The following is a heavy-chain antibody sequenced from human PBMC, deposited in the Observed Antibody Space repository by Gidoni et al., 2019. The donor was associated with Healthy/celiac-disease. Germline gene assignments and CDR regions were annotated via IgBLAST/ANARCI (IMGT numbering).Heavy chain of an antibody. Sequence: QLQLQESGPGLVKPPETLSPTCTVSGGPISSSSYYWGWIRQPPGKGLEWIGGIYYSGSTYYNPSLKSRVTISVDTSKNQFSLKLSSVTAADTAVYYCARRTAVAGTYYFDYWGQGTLVTVSS. CDR1: GGPISSSSYY. D-gene: IGHD6-19*01. J-gene: IGHJ4*02. CDR2: IYYSGST. V-gene: IGHV4-39*01. CDR3: ARRTAVAGTYYFDY.